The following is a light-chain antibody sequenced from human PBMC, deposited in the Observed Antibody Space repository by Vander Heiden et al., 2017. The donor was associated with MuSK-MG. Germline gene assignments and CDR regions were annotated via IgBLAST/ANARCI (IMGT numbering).Light chain of an antibody. CDR3: QQYDSRYPQYN. Sequence: DIQMTQSPSTLSASVGDRVTITCRASQSINSWLAWYQQKPGKAPKLLIFEASSLERGVPSRFSGSGSGTEFTLTISSLQPDDFATYYCQQYDSRYPQYNFGQGTKLEIK. CDR1: QSINSW. CDR2: EAS. V-gene: IGKV1-5*03. J-gene: IGKJ2*01.